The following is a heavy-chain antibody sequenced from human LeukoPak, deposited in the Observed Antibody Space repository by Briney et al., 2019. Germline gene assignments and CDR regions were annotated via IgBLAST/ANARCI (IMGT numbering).Heavy chain of an antibody. D-gene: IGHD5-24*01. V-gene: IGHV1-46*01. Sequence: ASVKASCKASGYTFTSYYMYWVRQAPGQGLEWMGIINPNRGSTSYAQKFQGRVTITRDTSANTAYMELSSLRSEDMAVYYCAREDGDGYNSPDYNWFDPWGQGTLVTVSS. CDR2: INPNRGST. CDR1: GYTFTSYY. J-gene: IGHJ5*02. CDR3: AREDGDGYNSPDYNWFDP.